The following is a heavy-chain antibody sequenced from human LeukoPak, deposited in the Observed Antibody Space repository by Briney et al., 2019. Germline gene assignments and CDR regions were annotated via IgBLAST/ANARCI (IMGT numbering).Heavy chain of an antibody. Sequence: SETLSLTCTVSGGSISTSNYYWGWIRQPPGKGLEWIGNIFYSGSTNYNPSLKSRVTISVDTSKNQFSLKLSSVTAADTAVYYCARVTYSSGSYYFDYWGQGTLVTVSS. V-gene: IGHV4-61*05. D-gene: IGHD3-22*01. J-gene: IGHJ4*02. CDR1: GGSISTSNYY. CDR3: ARVTYSSGSYYFDY. CDR2: IFYSGST.